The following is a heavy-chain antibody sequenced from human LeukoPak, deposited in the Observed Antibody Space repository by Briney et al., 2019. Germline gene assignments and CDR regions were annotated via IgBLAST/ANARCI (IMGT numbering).Heavy chain of an antibody. D-gene: IGHD1-1*01. CDR2: IYPGDSDT. V-gene: IGHV5-51*01. CDR1: GYSFTSNW. Sequence: GESLKISCKGFGYSFTSNWIGWVRQMPGKGLEWMGIIYPGDSDTRYSPSFEGQVTISADRSNSTAYLQWSSLKASDTAMYYCARPGTTGATIWGQGTLVTVSS. J-gene: IGHJ4*02. CDR3: ARPGTTGATI.